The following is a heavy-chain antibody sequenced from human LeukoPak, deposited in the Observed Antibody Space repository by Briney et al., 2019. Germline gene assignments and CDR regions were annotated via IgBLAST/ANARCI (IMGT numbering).Heavy chain of an antibody. CDR2: IYNTGNT. V-gene: IGHV4-31*03. D-gene: IGHD3-16*01. Sequence: SQTLSLTCTVSGGSISSGDYFWSWIRRHPERGLEWIGYIYNTGNTYCNPSLKSRVTLSVDTSKNQFSLKLTSVTAADTAVYYCARRGGGRWFDPWGQGTLVTVSS. J-gene: IGHJ5*02. CDR3: ARRGGGRWFDP. CDR1: GGSISSGDYF.